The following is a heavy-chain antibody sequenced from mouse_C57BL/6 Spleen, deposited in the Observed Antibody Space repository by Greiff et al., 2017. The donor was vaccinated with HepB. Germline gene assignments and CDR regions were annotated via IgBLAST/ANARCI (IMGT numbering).Heavy chain of an antibody. V-gene: IGHV1-55*01. CDR1: GYTFTSYW. D-gene: IGHD2-4*01. CDR2: IYPGSGST. J-gene: IGHJ2*01. CDR3: ARRPYDYYYFDY. Sequence: QVQLQQPGAELVKPGASVKMSCKASGYTFTSYWITWVKQRPGQGLEWIGDIYPGSGSTNYNEEFKSKATLTVDTSSSTAYMQLSSLTSEDSAVYYCARRPYDYYYFDYWGKGTTLTVSS.